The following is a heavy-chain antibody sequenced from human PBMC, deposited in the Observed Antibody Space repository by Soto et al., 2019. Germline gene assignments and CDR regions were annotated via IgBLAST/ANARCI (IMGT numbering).Heavy chain of an antibody. CDR2: INGGNGDT. Sequence: ASVKVSCKASGYTFTGYYMHWVRQAPGQRHEWMGWINGGNGDTKYSQKFQGRVTITRDTSASTAYMELTSLGSEDTAVYHCARGYCSSTSCQYYFDFWGQGTLVTVSS. CDR1: GYTFTGYY. V-gene: IGHV1-3*01. D-gene: IGHD2-2*01. J-gene: IGHJ4*02. CDR3: ARGYCSSTSCQYYFDF.